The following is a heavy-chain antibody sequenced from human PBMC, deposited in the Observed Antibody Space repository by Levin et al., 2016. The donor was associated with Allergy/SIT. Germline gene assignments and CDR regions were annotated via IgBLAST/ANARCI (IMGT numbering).Heavy chain of an antibody. J-gene: IGHJ4*02. CDR2: ISYDGSNK. V-gene: IGHV3-30*18. CDR3: AKPNTKWLVDSSGYPLYYFDY. D-gene: IGHD3-22*01. Sequence: VRQAPGKGLEWVAVISYDGSNKYYADSVKGRFTISRDNSKNTLYLQMNSLRAEDTAVYYCAKPNTKWLVDSSGYPLYYFDYWGQGTLVTVLL.